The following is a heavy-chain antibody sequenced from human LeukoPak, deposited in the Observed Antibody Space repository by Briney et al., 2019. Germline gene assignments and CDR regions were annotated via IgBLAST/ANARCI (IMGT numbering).Heavy chain of an antibody. CDR1: GVTFSSYA. CDR3: TTLTVASSFDY. J-gene: IGHJ4*02. D-gene: IGHD6-19*01. Sequence: GGSLRLSCAASGVTFSSYAMSWVRQAPGKGLEWVSAISGSGGSTYYADSVKGRFTSSRDNSKNTLYLQLNSLRAEDTAVYYCTTLTVASSFDYWGQGALVTASS. V-gene: IGHV3-23*01. CDR2: ISGSGGST.